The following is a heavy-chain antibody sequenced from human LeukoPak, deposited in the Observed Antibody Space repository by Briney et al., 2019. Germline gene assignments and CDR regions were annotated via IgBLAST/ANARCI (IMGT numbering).Heavy chain of an antibody. CDR3: AKDQGIAAAVRFDY. D-gene: IGHD6-13*01. CDR1: GFTFSNYW. V-gene: IGHV3-7*01. J-gene: IGHJ4*02. Sequence: GGSLRLSCAASGFTFSNYWMIWVRQAPGKGLEWVGNIEQDGSEKRYADSVRGRFTISRDNSKNTLYPQMNSLRAEDTAVYYCAKDQGIAAAVRFDYWGQGTLVTVSS. CDR2: IEQDGSEK.